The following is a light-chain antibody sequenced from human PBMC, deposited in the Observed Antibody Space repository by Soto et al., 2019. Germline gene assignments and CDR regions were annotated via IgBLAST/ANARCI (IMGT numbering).Light chain of an antibody. CDR2: GNN. J-gene: IGLJ3*02. CDR3: QSYDSNRWV. Sequence: QSVLTQPPSVSGDPGQRVIISCTGSSSNFGPRYDVHWYQQLPGKAPKLLIHGNNNRPSGVPDRFSGSKSGTSASLAITGLQPEDEADYYCQSYDSNRWVFGGGTKLTVL. V-gene: IGLV1-40*01. CDR1: SSNFGPRYD.